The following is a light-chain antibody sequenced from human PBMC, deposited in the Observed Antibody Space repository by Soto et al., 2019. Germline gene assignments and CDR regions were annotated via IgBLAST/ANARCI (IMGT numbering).Light chain of an antibody. CDR3: ASYSIVSPSVL. CDR1: SNDVGSYSS. V-gene: IGLV2-14*01. CDR2: EVS. J-gene: IGLJ7*01. Sequence: QSALTQPASASGSPGQSISVSCTGTSNDVGSYSSVSWFQQYPDKAPQLILYEVSQRPSGVSARFSGSRSGNTATLTILGLQVEDEAVYYCASYSIVSPSVLFGGGTQLTVL.